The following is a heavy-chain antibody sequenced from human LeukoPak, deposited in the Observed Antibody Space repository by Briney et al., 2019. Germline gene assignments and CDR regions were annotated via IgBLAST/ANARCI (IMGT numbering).Heavy chain of an antibody. CDR1: GFTVSSNY. CDR2: IYSGGST. J-gene: IGHJ6*02. CDR3: ARTPYDILTGYFYGMDV. V-gene: IGHV3-66*01. Sequence: GGSLRLSCAASGFTVSSNYMSWVRQAPGKGLEWVSVIYSGGSTYYADSVKGRFTISRDTSKNTLSLQMNSPRAEDTAVYYCARTPYDILTGYFYGMDVWGQGTLVTVSS. D-gene: IGHD3-9*01.